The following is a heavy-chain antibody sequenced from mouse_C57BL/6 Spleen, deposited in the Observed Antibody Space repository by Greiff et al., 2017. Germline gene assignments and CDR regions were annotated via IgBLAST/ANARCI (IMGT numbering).Heavy chain of an antibody. CDR3: ARSGSSYVAMDY. J-gene: IGHJ4*01. Sequence: QVQLQQSGAELARPGASVKLSCKASGYTFTSYGISWVKQRTGQGLEWIGEIYPRSGNTYYNEKFKGKATLTADKSSSTAYMELRSLTSEDSAVYFWARSGSSYVAMDYWGQGTSVTVSS. CDR2: IYPRSGNT. D-gene: IGHD1-1*01. V-gene: IGHV1-81*01. CDR1: GYTFTSYG.